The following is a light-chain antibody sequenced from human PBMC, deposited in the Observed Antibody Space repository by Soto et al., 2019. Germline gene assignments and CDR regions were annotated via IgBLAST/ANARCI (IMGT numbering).Light chain of an antibody. Sequence: DIQMTQSPSTLSASVGDRVTITCRASQSIDSWLAWYQHKPGKAPKLLIFKASTLETGVPSRFSGSGSETEFTLTISSLQPDDSATYYCQTYNSYSRTFGQGTNVDMK. V-gene: IGKV1-5*03. CDR2: KAS. CDR3: QTYNSYSRT. J-gene: IGKJ1*01. CDR1: QSIDSW.